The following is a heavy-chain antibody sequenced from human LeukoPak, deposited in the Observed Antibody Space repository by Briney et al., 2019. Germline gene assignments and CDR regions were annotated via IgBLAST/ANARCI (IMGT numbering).Heavy chain of an antibody. CDR3: ARRGYYDSVEDY. CDR1: GGSISSSSYY. CDR2: IYYSGSI. D-gene: IGHD3-22*01. V-gene: IGHV4-39*01. J-gene: IGHJ4*02. Sequence: SETLSLTCTVSGGSISSSSYYWGWIRQPPGKGLEWIGSIYYSGSIYYNPSLKSRVTISVDTSKNQFSLKLSSVTAADTAVYYCARRGYYDSVEDYWGQGTLVTVSS.